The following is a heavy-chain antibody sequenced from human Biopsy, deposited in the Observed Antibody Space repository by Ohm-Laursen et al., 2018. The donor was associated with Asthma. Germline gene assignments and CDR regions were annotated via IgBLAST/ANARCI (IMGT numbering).Heavy chain of an antibody. Sequence: PGKVSCQASGNNFLNFAIQWVGQGPQQKVWWMGRGNTGQGDTKYSQKFQGRVTITRDTSVSTAYMELRSLRSEDTATYYCARTYYDFLTGQVKDVFGVWGQGTMVTVSS. V-gene: IGHV1-3*04. CDR2: GNTGQGDT. CDR3: ARTYYDFLTGQVKDVFGV. J-gene: IGHJ3*01. CDR1: GNNFLNFA. D-gene: IGHD3-9*01.